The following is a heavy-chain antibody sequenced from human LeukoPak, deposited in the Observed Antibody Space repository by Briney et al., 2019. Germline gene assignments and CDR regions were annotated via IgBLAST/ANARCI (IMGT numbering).Heavy chain of an antibody. J-gene: IGHJ4*02. D-gene: IGHD6-13*01. V-gene: IGHV1-69*01. CDR1: GGTFSSYA. CDR2: IIPIFGTA. Sequence: SVKVSCKASGGTFSSYAISWVRQAPGQGLEWMGGIIPIFGTANYAQKFQGRVTITADESTSTAYMELSSLRSEDTAVYYCARDRRAAAGYRSFDYWGQGTLVTVSS. CDR3: ARDRRAAAGYRSFDY.